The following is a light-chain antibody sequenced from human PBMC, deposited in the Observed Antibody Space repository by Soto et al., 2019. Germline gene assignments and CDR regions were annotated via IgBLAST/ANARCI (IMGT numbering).Light chain of an antibody. V-gene: IGLV1-40*01. Sequence: QAVVTQPPSVSGAPGQRVTISCTGSSSNIGAGYDVHWYQQLPGTAPKLLMSGNGNRPAGVPDRFSGSKSGTSASLAITGLQAEDEADYYCQSYDSILSGSLFGGGTKLTVL. J-gene: IGLJ2*01. CDR1: SSNIGAGYD. CDR3: QSYDSILSGSL. CDR2: GNG.